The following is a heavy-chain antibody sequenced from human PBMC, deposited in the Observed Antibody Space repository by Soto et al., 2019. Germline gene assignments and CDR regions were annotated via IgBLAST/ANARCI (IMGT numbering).Heavy chain of an antibody. CDR3: ARDQNKGRKWLQSPHWYFDL. Sequence: TGGAPGLSCAAPGVTLSSYSMNWGRPGPREGAGGVSYISSSSSTIYYAASVKGRFTISRDNAKNSLYLQMNSLRDEDTAVYYCARDQNKGRKWLQSPHWYFDLWGRGTLVTVSS. J-gene: IGHJ2*01. CDR1: GVTLSSYS. D-gene: IGHD5-12*01. V-gene: IGHV3-48*02. CDR2: ISSSSSTI.